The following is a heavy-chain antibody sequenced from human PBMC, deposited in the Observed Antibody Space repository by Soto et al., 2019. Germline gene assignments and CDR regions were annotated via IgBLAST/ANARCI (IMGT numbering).Heavy chain of an antibody. J-gene: IGHJ6*02. V-gene: IGHV1-8*01. CDR2: MNAKSGDT. Sequence: QAHLEQSGAELKRPGASVKVSCKASGYTFSDFDINWLRQASGQGPEWMGWMNAKSGDTFFAQRFQGKFNMTWDTSLSTAYMEAGSLTSDDTAIYYCARGNPFNYAGFDVWGQGTTVADSS. CDR3: ARGNPFNYAGFDV. CDR1: GYTFSDFD. D-gene: IGHD3-16*01.